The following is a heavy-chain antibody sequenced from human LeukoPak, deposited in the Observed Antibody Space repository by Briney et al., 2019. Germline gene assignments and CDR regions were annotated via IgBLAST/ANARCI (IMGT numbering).Heavy chain of an antibody. J-gene: IGHJ4*02. CDR3: ATATFFGEGGHFFDY. CDR2: ISSSSSYI. V-gene: IGHV3-21*01. Sequence: PGGSLRLSCAASGFTFSSYSMNWVRQAPGKGLEWVSSISSSSSYIYYADSVKGRFTISRDNAKNSLYLQMNSLRAEDTAVYYCATATFFGEGGHFFDYWGQGTLVPVSS. CDR1: GFTFSSYS. D-gene: IGHD3-3*01.